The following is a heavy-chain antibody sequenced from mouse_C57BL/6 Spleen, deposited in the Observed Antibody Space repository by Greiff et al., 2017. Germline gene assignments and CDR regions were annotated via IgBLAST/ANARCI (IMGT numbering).Heavy chain of an antibody. CDR1: GFNIKDYY. D-gene: IGHD2-5*01. V-gene: IGHV14-2*01. CDR3: ARAYYSNSYYFDY. J-gene: IGHJ2*01. CDR2: LDPEDGET. Sequence: VQLQQSGAELVKPGASVKLSCTASGFNIKDYYMHWVKQRTEQGLEWIGRLDPEDGETTYAPKFQGKATITADTSSNTAYLQLISLTSEDTAVYYCARAYYSNSYYFDYGGQGTTLTVSS.